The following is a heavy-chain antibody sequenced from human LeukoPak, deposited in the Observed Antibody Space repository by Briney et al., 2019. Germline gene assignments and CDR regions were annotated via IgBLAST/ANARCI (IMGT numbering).Heavy chain of an antibody. V-gene: IGHV4-4*07. CDR1: GGSISSYY. D-gene: IGHD2-2*02. CDR2: IYTSGST. J-gene: IGHJ4*02. Sequence: SETLSLTCTVSGGSISSYYWGWIRQPAGKGLEWIGRIYTSGSTNYNPSLKSRVTMSVDTSKNQFSLKLSSVTAADTAVYYCAREGRAGYCTTTSCYTVDYFDYWGQGTLVTVSS. CDR3: AREGRAGYCTTTSCYTVDYFDY.